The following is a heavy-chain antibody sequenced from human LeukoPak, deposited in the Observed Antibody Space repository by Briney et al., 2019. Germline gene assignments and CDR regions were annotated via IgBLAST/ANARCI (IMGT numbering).Heavy chain of an antibody. CDR1: GGSISSGDYY. CDR2: IYYSGGT. J-gene: IGHJ4*02. CDR3: ARASGSSGSAGSFDY. V-gene: IGHV4-31*03. D-gene: IGHD3-10*01. Sequence: PSQTLSLTCTVSGGSISSGDYYWTWIRQHPGKGLEWIGYIYYSGGTYSNPSLKSRVTISVDTSKNQFSLKLSSVTAADTAVYYCARASGSSGSAGSFDYWGQGTLVTVSS.